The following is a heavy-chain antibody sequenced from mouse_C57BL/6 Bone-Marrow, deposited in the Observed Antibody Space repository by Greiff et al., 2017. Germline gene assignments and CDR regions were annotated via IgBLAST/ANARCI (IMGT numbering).Heavy chain of an antibody. CDR2: IDPENGDT. D-gene: IGHD2-2*01. V-gene: IGHV14-4*01. Sequence: VQLQQSGAELVRPGASVKLSCTASGFNIKDDYMHWVKQRPEQGLEWIGWIDPENGDTEYASKFQGKATITADTSSNTAYLQLSSLTSEDTAVYYCTTVTTGFAYWGQGTLVTVSA. CDR3: TTVTTGFAY. CDR1: GFNIKDDY. J-gene: IGHJ3*01.